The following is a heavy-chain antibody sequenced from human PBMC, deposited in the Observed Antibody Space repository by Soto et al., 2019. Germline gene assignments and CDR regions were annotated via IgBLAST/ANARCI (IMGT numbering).Heavy chain of an antibody. J-gene: IGHJ4*02. CDR2: INAGNGNT. Sequence: QVQLVQSGAEVKKPGASVKVSCKASGYTFTSYAMHWVRQAPGQRREWMGWINAGNGNTKYSQKFQGRVTITRDTSASTAYMELSSLRSEDTAVYYCARPITIFGVAPDYWGQGTLVTVSS. CDR1: GYTFTSYA. D-gene: IGHD3-3*01. V-gene: IGHV1-3*01. CDR3: ARPITIFGVAPDY.